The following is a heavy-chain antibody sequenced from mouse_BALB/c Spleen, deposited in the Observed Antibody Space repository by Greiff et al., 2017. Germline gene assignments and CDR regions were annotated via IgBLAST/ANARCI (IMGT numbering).Heavy chain of an antibody. CDR1: GFSLTSYG. J-gene: IGHJ3*01. Sequence: QVQLQQSGPGLVAPSQSLSITCTVSGFSLTSYGVHWVRQPPGKGLEWLGVIWAGGSTNYNSALMSRLSISKDNSKSQVFLKMNSLQTDDTAMYYCANGNYVGSWFAYWGQGTLVTVSA. CDR2: IWAGGST. V-gene: IGHV2-9*02. CDR3: ANGNYVGSWFAY. D-gene: IGHD2-1*01.